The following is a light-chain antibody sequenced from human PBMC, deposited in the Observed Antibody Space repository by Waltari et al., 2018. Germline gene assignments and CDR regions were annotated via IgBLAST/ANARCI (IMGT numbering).Light chain of an antibody. J-gene: IGLJ3*02. Sequence: SYVLTQPPSVSVAPGQTARTTRAGNTIGRNTAHWHSQKPGQATVLVLYDDSDRPSGIPERFSGSNSGNTATLTISRVEAGDEADYYCQVWDSSSDHPNWVFGGGTKLTVL. V-gene: IGLV3-21*02. CDR3: QVWDSSSDHPNWV. CDR2: DDS. CDR1: TIGRNT.